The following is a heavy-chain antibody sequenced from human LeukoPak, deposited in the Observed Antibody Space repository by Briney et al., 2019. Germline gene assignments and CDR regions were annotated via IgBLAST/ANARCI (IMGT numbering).Heavy chain of an antibody. CDR2: ISAYNGNT. CDR1: GGTFSSYA. J-gene: IGHJ4*02. D-gene: IGHD5-18*01. V-gene: IGHV1-18*01. Sequence: ASVKVSCKASGGTFSSYAISWVRQAPGQGLEWMGWISAYNGNTNYAQKLQGRVTMTTDTSTSTAYMELRSLRSDDTAVYYCARDEGRRRKDTAMVTGFDYWGQGTLVTVSS. CDR3: ARDEGRRRKDTAMVTGFDY.